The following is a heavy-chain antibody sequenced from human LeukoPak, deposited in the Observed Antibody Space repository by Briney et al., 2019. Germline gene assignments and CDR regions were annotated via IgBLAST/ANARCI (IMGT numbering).Heavy chain of an antibody. J-gene: IGHJ4*02. CDR1: GFPFSSYW. D-gene: IGHD5-24*01. CDR3: ARGQMAGY. Sequence: GGSLRLSCAASGFPFSSYWMSWVRQAPGKGPEWVANIKPDGSEKSYVDSVKGRFTISRDNAKNSLYLQMNSLRAEDTAVYYCARGQMAGYWGQGTLVTVSS. CDR2: IKPDGSEK. V-gene: IGHV3-7*05.